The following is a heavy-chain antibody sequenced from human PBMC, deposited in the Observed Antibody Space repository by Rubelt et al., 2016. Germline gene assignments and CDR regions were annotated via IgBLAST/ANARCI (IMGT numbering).Heavy chain of an antibody. J-gene: IGHJ6*03. CDR1: GYTFTGYY. V-gene: IGHV1-2*02. CDR2: INPNSGGT. CDR3: ARSAVVVVPAAQYPTYYYYYMDV. D-gene: IGHD2-2*01. Sequence: QVQLVQSGAEVKKPGASVKVSCKASGYTFTGYYMHWVRQAPGQGLEWMGWINPNSGGTNYAQKFQGRVTMTRDTSISTAYMGLSRLRSDETAVYYCARSAVVVVPAAQYPTYYYYYMDVWGKGTTVTVSS.